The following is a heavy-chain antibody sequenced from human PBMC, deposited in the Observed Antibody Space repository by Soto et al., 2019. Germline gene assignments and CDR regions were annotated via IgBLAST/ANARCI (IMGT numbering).Heavy chain of an antibody. V-gene: IGHV1-8*01. CDR1: GYTFTSYD. J-gene: IGHJ5*02. CDR3: ARRELYSSGWYYWFDP. Sequence: VQLVQSGAEVKKPGASVKVSCKASGYTFTSYDINWVRQATGQGLEWMGWMNPNSGNTGYAQKFQGRVTMTRNTSISTAYMELSSLRSEDTAVYYCARRELYSSGWYYWFDPWGQGTLVTVSS. CDR2: MNPNSGNT. D-gene: IGHD6-19*01.